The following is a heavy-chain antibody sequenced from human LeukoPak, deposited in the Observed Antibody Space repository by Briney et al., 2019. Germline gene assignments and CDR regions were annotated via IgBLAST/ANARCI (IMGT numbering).Heavy chain of an antibody. V-gene: IGHV3-30-3*01. D-gene: IGHD5-18*01. J-gene: IGHJ4*02. CDR3: ARGGGYSYGLSTY. CDR1: GFTFSDYY. Sequence: GGSLRLSCAASGFTFSDYYMSWIRQAPGKGLEWVAVISYDGSNKYYADSVKGRFTISRDNSKNTLYLQMNSLRAEDTAVYYCARGGGYSYGLSTYWGQGTLVTVSS. CDR2: ISYDGSNK.